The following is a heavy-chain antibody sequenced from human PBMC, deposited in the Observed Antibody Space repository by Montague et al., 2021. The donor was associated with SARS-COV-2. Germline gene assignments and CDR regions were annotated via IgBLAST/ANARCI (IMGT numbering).Heavy chain of an antibody. J-gene: IGHJ6*02. CDR1: GGSISSYY. Sequence: SETLSLTCTVSGGSISSYYWSWIRQPPGKGLEWIGRIYTSGTTNYNPSLKSRVTMSVDTSKNQFSLKLSSVTAADTAVYYCAGGSGIINFCKSGMDVWGQGTTVTVSS. D-gene: IGHD3-10*01. CDR3: AGGSGIINFCKSGMDV. V-gene: IGHV4-4*07. CDR2: IYTSGTT.